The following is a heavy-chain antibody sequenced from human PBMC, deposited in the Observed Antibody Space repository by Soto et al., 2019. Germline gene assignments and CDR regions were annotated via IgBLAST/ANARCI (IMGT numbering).Heavy chain of an antibody. Sequence: DLEESGGGVVQPGTSLRLSCAASGFTFSNYSMHWVRQAPGKGLEWVAVMSKDGDKKYYADSVKGRFTISRDNSKNTLYLQMNSLRPEDTAVHYCAREWSVANPGYWGQGTQVTVSS. J-gene: IGHJ4*02. D-gene: IGHD5-12*01. V-gene: IGHV3-30-3*01. CDR2: MSKDGDKK. CDR3: AREWSVANPGY. CDR1: GFTFSNYS.